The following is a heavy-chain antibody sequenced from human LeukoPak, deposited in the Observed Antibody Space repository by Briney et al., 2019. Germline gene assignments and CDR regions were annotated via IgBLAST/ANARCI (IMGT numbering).Heavy chain of an antibody. V-gene: IGHV3-11*01. CDR2: ISSSGSTI. D-gene: IGHD3-3*01. J-gene: IGHJ5*02. CDR1: GFTFSSYA. Sequence: GGSLRLSCAASGFTFSSYAMSWIRQAPGKGLEWVSYISSSGSTIYYADSVKGRFTISRDNAKNSLYLQMNSLRAEDTAVYYCARDYDFWSGYPRGWFDPWGQGTLVTVSS. CDR3: ARDYDFWSGYPRGWFDP.